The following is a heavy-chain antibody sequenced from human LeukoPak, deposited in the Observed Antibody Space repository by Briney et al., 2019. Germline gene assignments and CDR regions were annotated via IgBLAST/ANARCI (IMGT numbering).Heavy chain of an antibody. CDR3: ARDISRGGSARHFDY. Sequence: GGSLRLSCAASGFTFSSYSMNWVRQAPGKGLEWVSSISSSSSYIYYADSVKGRFTISRDNAKNSLYLQMNSLRAEDTAVYYCARDISRGGSARHFDYWGQGTLVTVSS. D-gene: IGHD1-26*01. CDR2: ISSSSSYI. CDR1: GFTFSSYS. V-gene: IGHV3-21*01. J-gene: IGHJ4*02.